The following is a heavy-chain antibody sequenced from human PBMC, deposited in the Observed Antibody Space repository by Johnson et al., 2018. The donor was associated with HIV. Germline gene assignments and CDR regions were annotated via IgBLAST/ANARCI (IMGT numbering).Heavy chain of an antibody. J-gene: IGHJ3*02. CDR1: GFTFSSYA. CDR3: ARFRSSNWFDAFDI. V-gene: IGHV3-30*14. CDR2: ISYDGSDK. Sequence: QMQLVESGGGVVQPGRSLRLSCAASGFTFSSYAMHWVRQAPAKGLEWVAVISYDGSDKYYADSVKGRFTISRDSSKNTLYLQMNSLRAEDTAVYYCARFRSSNWFDAFDIWGQGTMVTVS. D-gene: IGHD6-13*01.